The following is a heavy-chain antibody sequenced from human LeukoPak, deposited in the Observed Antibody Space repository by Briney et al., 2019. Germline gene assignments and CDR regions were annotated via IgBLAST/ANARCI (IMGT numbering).Heavy chain of an antibody. V-gene: IGHV3-30*04. CDR1: GFTFSSYA. D-gene: IGHD6-13*01. Sequence: PGGTPRLSCAASGFTFSSYAMHWVRQAPGKGLEWVAVISYDGSNKYYADSVKGRFTISRDNSKNTLYLQMNSLRAEDTAVYYCAREVDVANGLIAAAGVFDYWGQGTLVTVSS. CDR2: ISYDGSNK. J-gene: IGHJ4*02. CDR3: AREVDVANGLIAAAGVFDY.